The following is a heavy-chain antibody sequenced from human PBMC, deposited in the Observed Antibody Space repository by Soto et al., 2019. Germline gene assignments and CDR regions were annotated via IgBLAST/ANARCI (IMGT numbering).Heavy chain of an antibody. CDR2: INHSGST. D-gene: IGHD5-18*01. V-gene: IGHV4-34*01. CDR1: GGSFSGYY. Sequence: PSETLSLTCAVYGGSFSGYYWSWIRQPPGKGLEWIGEINHSGSTNYNPSLKSRVTISVDTSKNQFSLKLSSVTAADTAVYYCASSGYSYGFDYWGQGTLVTVPQ. J-gene: IGHJ4*02. CDR3: ASSGYSYGFDY.